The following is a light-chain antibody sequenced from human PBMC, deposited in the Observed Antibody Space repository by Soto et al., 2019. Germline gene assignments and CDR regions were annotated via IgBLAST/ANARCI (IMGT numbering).Light chain of an antibody. CDR2: KAS. CDR3: QQYDSLVT. Sequence: DIQMTQSPPTLSASVGDRVTITCRASQSISGWLAWYQQKPGKAPKLLIYKASSLESGVPSRFSGSGSGTEFTLTISSLQPDDFATYYCQQYDSLVTFGPGTKVDIK. V-gene: IGKV1-5*03. CDR1: QSISGW. J-gene: IGKJ3*01.